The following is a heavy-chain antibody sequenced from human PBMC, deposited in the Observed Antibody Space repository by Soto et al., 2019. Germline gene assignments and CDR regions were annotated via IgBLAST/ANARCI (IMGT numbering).Heavy chain of an antibody. CDR1: GYTFTSYY. V-gene: IGHV1-46*01. CDR3: ASTMYCSGGSCYSGRVDYYSGMDV. D-gene: IGHD2-15*01. CDR2: INPSGGST. Sequence: QVQLVQSGAEVKKPGASVKVSCKASGYTFTSYYMHWVRQAPGQGLEWMGIINPSGGSTSYAQKFQGRVTMTRDTSTSNVYMELSSLRSEDTAVYYCASTMYCSGGSCYSGRVDYYSGMDVWGQGTTVTVSS. J-gene: IGHJ6*02.